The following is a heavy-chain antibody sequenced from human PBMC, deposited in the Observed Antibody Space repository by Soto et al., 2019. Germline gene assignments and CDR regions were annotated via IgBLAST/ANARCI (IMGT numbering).Heavy chain of an antibody. CDR1: GFTFSSYG. V-gene: IGHV3-30*03. D-gene: IGHD2-8*01. CDR3: VLIPGTFEDCAY. J-gene: IGHJ4*02. Sequence: QVQLVESGGGVVQPGRSLRLSCAASGFTFSSYGMHWVRQAPGKGLEWVAVVSYDGNYKYYADSVKGRFTISRDNSKNTLFLQMNSVRAEDKAVYYCVLIPGTFEDCAYWGQGALVTVSS. CDR2: VSYDGNYK.